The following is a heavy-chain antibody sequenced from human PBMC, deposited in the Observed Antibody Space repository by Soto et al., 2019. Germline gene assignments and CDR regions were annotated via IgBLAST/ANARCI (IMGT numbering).Heavy chain of an antibody. J-gene: IGHJ6*02. V-gene: IGHV1-69*01. D-gene: IGHD5-12*01. Sequence: QVQLVQSGAEVKKPGSSVKVSCKASGGTFSSYAISWVRQAPGQGLEWMGGIIPIFGTANYAQKFQGRVTITADESTRTDYMELSSLRSEDTAVYYCARPKGDGYKAYYYYVMDVWGQGTTVTVSS. CDR1: GGTFSSYA. CDR2: IIPIFGTA. CDR3: ARPKGDGYKAYYYYVMDV.